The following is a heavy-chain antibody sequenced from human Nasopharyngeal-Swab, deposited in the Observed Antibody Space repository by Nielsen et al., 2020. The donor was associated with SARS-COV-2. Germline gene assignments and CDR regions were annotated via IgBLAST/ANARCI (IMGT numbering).Heavy chain of an antibody. CDR3: TTDFYFDY. J-gene: IGHJ4*02. V-gene: IGHV3-73*01. CDR1: GFIFSASA. CDR2: IGDKDHNYAT. Sequence: GDSLKISCAASGFIFSASAIHWVRQASGKGLEWVGRIGDKDHNYATTYGASVQGRFTISRDDSKNTAFLQMDGLKTEDTALYYCTTDFYFDYWGQGALVTVSS.